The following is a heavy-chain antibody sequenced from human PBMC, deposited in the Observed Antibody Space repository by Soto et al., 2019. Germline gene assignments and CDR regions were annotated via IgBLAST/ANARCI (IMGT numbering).Heavy chain of an antibody. V-gene: IGHV3-48*02. CDR2: ISTSSSTI. J-gene: IGHJ4*02. CDR1: GFTVSSNY. CDR3: ARDLRGLNFYFDY. Sequence: PGGSLRLSCAASGFTVSSNYMNWVRQAPGKGLEWVSYISTSSSTIYYADSVKGRFTISRDNAKNSLYLQMSSLREEDTAVYYCARDLRGLNFYFDYWGQGAQVTVSS.